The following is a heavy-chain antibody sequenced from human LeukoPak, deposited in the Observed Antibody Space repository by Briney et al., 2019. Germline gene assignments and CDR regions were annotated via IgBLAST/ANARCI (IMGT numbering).Heavy chain of an antibody. CDR3: ARVSSSWYYYYYGMDV. CDR2: ISAYNGNT. Sequence: ASVKVSCKASGYTFTSYGISWVRQAPGQGLGWMGWISAYNGNTNYAQKLQGRVTMTTDTSTSTAYMELRSLRSDDTAVYYCARVSSSWYYYYYGMDVWGQGTTVTVSS. V-gene: IGHV1-18*01. CDR1: GYTFTSYG. J-gene: IGHJ6*02. D-gene: IGHD6-13*01.